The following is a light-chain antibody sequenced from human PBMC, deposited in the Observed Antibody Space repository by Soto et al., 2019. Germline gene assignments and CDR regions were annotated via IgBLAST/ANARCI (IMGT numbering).Light chain of an antibody. J-gene: IGKJ4*01. CDR2: GAS. V-gene: IGKV1-39*01. CDR1: QSIRSY. CDR3: QQTYSTFVS. Sequence: DIQMTHSPSSLSASVGDRVTITSRASQSIRSYLNWYQQERGKAPKLLIYGASSLQSGVPSRFSGSGSGTDFTLTISSLQPEDFGTYYCQQTYSTFVSFGGGTKVDIK.